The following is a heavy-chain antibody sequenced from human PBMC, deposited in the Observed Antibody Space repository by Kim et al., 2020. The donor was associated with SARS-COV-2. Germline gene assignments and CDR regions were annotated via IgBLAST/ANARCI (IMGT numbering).Heavy chain of an antibody. J-gene: IGHJ6*02. D-gene: IGHD3-10*01. V-gene: IGHV3-21*06. CDR2: TTIIGNH. CDR1: GFVFGTYS. Sequence: GGSLRLSCRASGFVFGTYSLDWVRQAPGKGLEWVSSTTIIGNHYADSLRGRFTISRDNAQNSVYLQMNSLRVEDTAVYYCAREGVLVRGTTTIYYGMDVWGQGTTVTVSS. CDR3: AREGVLVRGTTTIYYGMDV.